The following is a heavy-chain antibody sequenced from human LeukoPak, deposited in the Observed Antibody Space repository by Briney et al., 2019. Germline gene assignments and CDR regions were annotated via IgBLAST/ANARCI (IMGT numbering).Heavy chain of an antibody. Sequence: AGGSLRLSCAASGFTFSSYSMNWVRQAPGKGLEWVSYISSSSSTIYYADSVKGRFTISRDNAKNSLYLQMNSLRAEDTAVYYCARRSQDAFDIWGQGTMVTVSS. J-gene: IGHJ3*02. CDR2: ISSSSSTI. CDR1: GFTFSSYS. CDR3: ARRSQDAFDI. V-gene: IGHV3-48*01.